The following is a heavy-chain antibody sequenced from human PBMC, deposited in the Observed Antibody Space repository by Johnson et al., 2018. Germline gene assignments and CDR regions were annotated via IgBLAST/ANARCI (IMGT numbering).Heavy chain of an antibody. Sequence: QVQLVQSGGGVVQPGRSLRLSCAASGFTFSSYGMHWVRQAPGKGLEWVAVIWYDGSNKYYADSVKGRFTISRDNSKNTLYLQRNSLRAEDTAVYYCARARGYSYYGMDVWGQGTTVTVSS. J-gene: IGHJ6*02. D-gene: IGHD3-10*01. CDR1: GFTFSSYG. CDR3: ARARGYSYYGMDV. CDR2: IWYDGSNK. V-gene: IGHV3-33*01.